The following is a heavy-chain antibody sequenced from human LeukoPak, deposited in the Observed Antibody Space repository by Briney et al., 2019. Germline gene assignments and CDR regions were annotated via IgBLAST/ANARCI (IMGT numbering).Heavy chain of an antibody. Sequence: SETLSLTWAVYGGSFSGYYWSWIRQPPGKGLEWMGEINHSGSTNYNPSLKSRVTISVDTSKNQFSLKLSSVTAADTAVYYCARGRLQLRFLEWLHNWFDPWGQGTLVTVSS. D-gene: IGHD3-3*01. V-gene: IGHV4-34*01. CDR1: GGSFSGYY. CDR2: INHSGST. CDR3: ARGRLQLRFLEWLHNWFDP. J-gene: IGHJ5*02.